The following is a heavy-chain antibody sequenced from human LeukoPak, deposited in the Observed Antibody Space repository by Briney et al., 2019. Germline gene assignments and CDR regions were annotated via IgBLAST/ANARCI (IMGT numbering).Heavy chain of an antibody. J-gene: IGHJ4*02. CDR1: GGSSSGYY. V-gene: IGHV4-34*01. CDR2: IYYSGST. D-gene: IGHD6-13*01. CDR3: ASRQDFYSSSWYPFDY. Sequence: SETLSLTCAVYGGSSSGYYWSWIRQRPGKGLEWIGSIYYSGSTYYNPSLKSRVTISVDTSKNQFSLKLSSVTAADTAVYYCASRQDFYSSSWYPFDYWGQGTLVTVPS.